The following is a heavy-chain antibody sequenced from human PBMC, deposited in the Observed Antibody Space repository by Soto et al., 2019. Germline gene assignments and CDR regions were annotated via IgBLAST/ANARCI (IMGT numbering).Heavy chain of an antibody. V-gene: IGHV3-21*01. CDR2: ISSSSSYI. D-gene: IGHD1-1*01. CDR3: AREEAGTNKRNWFDP. J-gene: IGHJ5*02. CDR1: GFTFSSYS. Sequence: PGGSLRLSCAASGFTFSSYSMNWVRQAPGKGLEWVSSISSSSSYIYYADSVKGRFTISRDNAKNSLYLQMNSLRAEDTAVYYCAREEAGTNKRNWFDPWGQGTLVTVSS.